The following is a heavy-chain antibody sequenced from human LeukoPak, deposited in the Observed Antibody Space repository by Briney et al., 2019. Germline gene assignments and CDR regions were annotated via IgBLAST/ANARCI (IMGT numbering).Heavy chain of an antibody. CDR2: IGYDGSDK. J-gene: IGHJ4*02. D-gene: IGHD2-21*01. CDR3: AKENGAAVISHFDY. CDR1: GFTFSNYG. Sequence: QTGGSLRLSCATSGFTFSNYGFHWVRQAPGKGLEWVAVIGYDGSDKYYADSVKGRFTISRDNSKKTLYLQMNSLRAEDTAVYYCAKENGAAVISHFDYWGQGTLVTVSS. V-gene: IGHV3-30*18.